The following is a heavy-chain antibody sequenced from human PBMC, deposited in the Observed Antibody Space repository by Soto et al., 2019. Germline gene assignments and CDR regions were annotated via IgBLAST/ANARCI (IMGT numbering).Heavy chain of an antibody. D-gene: IGHD3-9*01. J-gene: IGHJ4*02. CDR2: IYYSGST. CDR1: GGSISSYF. CDR3: ATVGEYYDILTGYYRGGYFDY. V-gene: IGHV4-59*01. Sequence: PSETRSLTCTVSGGSISSYFWSWIRQPPGKGLEWIGYIYYSGSTNYNPSLKSRVTISVDTSKNQFSLKLSSVTAADTAVYYCATVGEYYDILTGYYRGGYFDYWGQGTLVTVSS.